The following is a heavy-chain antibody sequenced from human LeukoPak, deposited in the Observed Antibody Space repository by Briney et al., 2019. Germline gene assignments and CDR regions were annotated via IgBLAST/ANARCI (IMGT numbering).Heavy chain of an antibody. CDR3: AKTPRATVTTNY. V-gene: IGHV3-23*01. D-gene: IGHD4-17*01. Sequence: PGGSLRLSCAASGFTFSSYAMSWVRQAPGKGLEWVSAISGSGGSTYYADSVKGRFTISRDNSKNTLYLQMNSLRVEDTAVYYCAKTPRATVTTNYWGQGTLVTVCS. CDR1: GFTFSSYA. J-gene: IGHJ4*02. CDR2: ISGSGGST.